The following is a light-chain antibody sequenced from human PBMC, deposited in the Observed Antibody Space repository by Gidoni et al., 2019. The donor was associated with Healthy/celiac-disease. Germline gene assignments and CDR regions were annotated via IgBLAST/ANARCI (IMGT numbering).Light chain of an antibody. CDR1: SSDVGGYNY. V-gene: IGLV2-14*01. Sequence: QPALTQPASVSGSPGQSITISCTGTSSDVGGYNYVSWYQQHQGKAPKLMIYEVSNRPSGVSNRFSGSKSGNTASLTISGLQAEDEADYYCSSYTSSSTLTFGGGTKLTVL. J-gene: IGLJ2*01. CDR2: EVS. CDR3: SSYTSSSTLT.